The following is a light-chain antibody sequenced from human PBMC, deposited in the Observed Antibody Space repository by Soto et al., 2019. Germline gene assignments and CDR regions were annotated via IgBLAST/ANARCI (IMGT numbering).Light chain of an antibody. CDR1: QSVSEW. V-gene: IGKV1-5*01. CDR3: QEYNSDSGYT. CDR2: DAS. J-gene: IGKJ3*01. Sequence: DIQMTQSPSTLSASLGDRVTIXXRTSQSVSEWLAWYQQKPGKAPKLXXYDASNLESGVPSRFSGSGSGTDFTLRISSLQPDDFATYYCQEYNSDSGYTFGPGTKVDIK.